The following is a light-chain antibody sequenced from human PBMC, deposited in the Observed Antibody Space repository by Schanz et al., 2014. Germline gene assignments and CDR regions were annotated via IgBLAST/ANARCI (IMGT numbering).Light chain of an antibody. V-gene: IGKV3-20*01. CDR3: QQYGGSPTWT. CDR1: QSVSNN. CDR2: GAS. Sequence: EMVMAQSPGTLSVSPGERATLSCRASQSVSNNLVWYQQKPGQAPRLLIYGASSRATGIPDRFSGSGSGTDFTLTISRLEPEDFAVYYCQQYGGSPTWTFGQGTKVEIK. J-gene: IGKJ1*01.